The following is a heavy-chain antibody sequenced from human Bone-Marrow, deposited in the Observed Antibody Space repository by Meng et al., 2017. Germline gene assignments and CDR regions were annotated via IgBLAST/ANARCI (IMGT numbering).Heavy chain of an antibody. CDR3: ARDYDILTDYYSRGDY. V-gene: IGHV3-21*04. Sequence: GESLKISCAASGFSFNTYPMNWVRQAPGKGLQWVSSISSTSNDIYYADSVKGRFTISRDNAENSLYLQMNSLRSDDTAVYYCARDYDILTDYYSRGDYWGQGTLVTVSS. D-gene: IGHD3-9*01. CDR2: ISSTSNDI. J-gene: IGHJ4*02. CDR1: GFSFNTYP.